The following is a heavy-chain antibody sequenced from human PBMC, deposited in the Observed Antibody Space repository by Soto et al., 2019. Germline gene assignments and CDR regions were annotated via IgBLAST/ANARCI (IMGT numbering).Heavy chain of an antibody. V-gene: IGHV4-59*08. CDR1: GDFISAYY. CDR2: IHNSAST. J-gene: IGHJ6*02. CDR3: ARQLRKDTAMVSFYYYCYGMDV. D-gene: IGHD5-18*01. Sequence: SETLSLTCTVSGDFISAYYWNWFRQPPGKGLEWIGYIHNSASTYYNPSLKSRVTISVDTSKKQFSMKLRSVTAADTAVYYCARQLRKDTAMVSFYYYCYGMDVWGQGTTVTVSS.